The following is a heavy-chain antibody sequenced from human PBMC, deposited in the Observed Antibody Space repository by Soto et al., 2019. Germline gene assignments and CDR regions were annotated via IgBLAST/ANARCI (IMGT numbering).Heavy chain of an antibody. J-gene: IGHJ6*02. Sequence: QMQLVQSGPEVKKPGTSVKVSCKASGFTFTSSAMQWVRQARGQRLEWIGWIVVGSGNTNYAQKFQERVTITRDMXTXXAYMELSSLRSEDTAVYYRAASIAVAPRYYYGMDVWGQGTTVTVSS. CDR2: IVVGSGNT. V-gene: IGHV1-58*02. CDR3: AASIAVAPRYYYGMDV. D-gene: IGHD6-19*01. CDR1: GFTFTSSA.